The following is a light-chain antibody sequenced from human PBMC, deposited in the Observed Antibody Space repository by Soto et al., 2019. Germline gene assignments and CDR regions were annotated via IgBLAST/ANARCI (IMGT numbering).Light chain of an antibody. CDR3: QQRSNRPLT. CDR1: ESVSSY. Sequence: EIVLTQSPATLSLSPGEIATLSCRASESVSSYLAGYQQKPGQAPRLLIYDASNRATGIPARFGGSGSGTDFTLAISSLEPGGFAVYYCQQRSNRPLTFGQGTKVEIK. V-gene: IGKV3-11*01. J-gene: IGKJ1*01. CDR2: DAS.